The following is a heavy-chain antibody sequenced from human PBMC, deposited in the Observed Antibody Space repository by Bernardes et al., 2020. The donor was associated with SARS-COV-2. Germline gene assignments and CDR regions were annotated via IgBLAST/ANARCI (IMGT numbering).Heavy chain of an antibody. V-gene: IGHV4-61*02. Sequence: SETLSLTCTVSGDSLSSCEYYCSWLRQPAGKGLESIGRFHTRGSTKYNPSHESRVTISLDTSKNQFSLKLTSVTAADTAVYFCALTTVVPWAFDIWGQGTMVTVSS. CDR2: FHTRGST. CDR3: ALTTVVPWAFDI. J-gene: IGHJ3*02. CDR1: GDSLSSCEYY. D-gene: IGHD4-17*01.